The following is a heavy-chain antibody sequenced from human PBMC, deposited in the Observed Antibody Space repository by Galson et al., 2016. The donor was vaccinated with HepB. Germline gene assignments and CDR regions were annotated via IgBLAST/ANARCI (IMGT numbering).Heavy chain of an antibody. CDR2: FYPGDSDN. V-gene: IGHV5-51*01. D-gene: IGHD1-26*01. Sequence: QSGAEVKKPGESLTISCKGSGYSFTSYWIAWVRQMPGKGLEWMGIFYPGDSDNRYSPSFQSQVTMSADKSISTAFLPWSSLEASDTATYYCARHPPYSSNYYRGAFDIWGQGTMVTVSS. J-gene: IGHJ3*02. CDR1: GYSFTSYW. CDR3: ARHPPYSSNYYRGAFDI.